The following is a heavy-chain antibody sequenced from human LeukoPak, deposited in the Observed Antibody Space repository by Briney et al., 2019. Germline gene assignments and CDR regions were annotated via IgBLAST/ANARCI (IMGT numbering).Heavy chain of an antibody. CDR1: GFTFSSYS. CDR3: ASKGSSWYAFDI. V-gene: IGHV3-21*01. D-gene: IGHD6-13*01. Sequence: GGSLRLSCAASGFTFSSYSINWVRQAPGKGLEWVSSISSSSSYIYYPDSVKGRFTISRKNANNSLYLPMNNQTAEDTAVYYCASKGSSWYAFDIWGQGTMVTVSS. J-gene: IGHJ3*02. CDR2: ISSSSSYI.